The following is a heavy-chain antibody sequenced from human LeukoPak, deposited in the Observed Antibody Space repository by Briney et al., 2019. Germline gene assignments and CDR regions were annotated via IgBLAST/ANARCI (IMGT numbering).Heavy chain of an antibody. CDR2: ISAYNGNT. V-gene: IGHV1-18*01. CDR1: GYTFSSYG. J-gene: IGHJ4*02. D-gene: IGHD3-10*01. CDR3: AKGNYYGSGSYLVQGEGY. Sequence: EASVKVSCKASGYTFSSYGISWVRQAPGQGLEWMGWISAYNGNTNYAQKLQGRVTMTTDTPTSTAYMELRSLRSDDTAVYYCAKGNYYGSGSYLVQGEGYWGQGTLVTVSS.